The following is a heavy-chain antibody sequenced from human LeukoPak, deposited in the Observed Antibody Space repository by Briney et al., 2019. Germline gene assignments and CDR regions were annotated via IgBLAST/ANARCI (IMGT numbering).Heavy chain of an antibody. CDR1: GYTLTSYG. V-gene: IGHV1-18*01. CDR2: ISTQSGNT. D-gene: IGHD4-17*01. CDR3: ARGAYGDK. J-gene: IGHJ4*02. Sequence: VASVKVSCEASGYTLTSYGIHWMRQAPGQGLEWMGWISTQSGNTNYAQKVQGRLTLTTDRSTNTAYMELRSLRSDDTAVYYCARGAYGDKWGQGTMVTVSS.